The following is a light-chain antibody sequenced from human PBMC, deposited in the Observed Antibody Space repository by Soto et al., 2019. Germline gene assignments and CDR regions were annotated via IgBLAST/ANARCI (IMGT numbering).Light chain of an antibody. J-gene: IGLJ2*01. CDR2: GVN. CDR1: SSDVGGYDL. V-gene: IGLV2-23*02. Sequence: QSALTQPASVSGSPGQSITISCAGTSSDVGGYDLVSWYQQHPGKAPKLMIYGVNKRPSGVSNRFSGSKSGNTASLTISVLQAEDEAEYHCCSYAGSYTHVVFGGGTKVTVL. CDR3: CSYAGSYTHVV.